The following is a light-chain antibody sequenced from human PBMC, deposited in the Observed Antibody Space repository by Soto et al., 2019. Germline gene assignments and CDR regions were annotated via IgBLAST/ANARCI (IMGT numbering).Light chain of an antibody. CDR3: QQYGNSVT. V-gene: IGKV3-20*01. CDR2: GAS. CDR1: QSVYNNY. Sequence: EIVLTQSPGTVSLSPGERATLSCRASQSVYNNYIAWYQQSPGQAPRVLIYGASPRATGTPDRFSGSGSGTDFTFTISRLEPEDSAVYYCQQYGNSVTFGGGTKVEMK. J-gene: IGKJ4*01.